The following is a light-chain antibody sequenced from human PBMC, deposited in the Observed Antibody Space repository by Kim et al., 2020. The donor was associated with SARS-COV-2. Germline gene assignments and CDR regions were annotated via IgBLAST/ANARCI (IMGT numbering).Light chain of an antibody. Sequence: SSELTQDPAVSVALGQTVRITCQGDSLRSYYASWYQQKPGRAPVLVIYGKNNRPSGIPDRFSGSSSGNTASLTITGAQAEDEADYYCNSRDSSGNRGYVF. J-gene: IGLJ1*01. CDR2: GKN. CDR3: NSRDSSGNRGYV. V-gene: IGLV3-19*01. CDR1: SLRSYY.